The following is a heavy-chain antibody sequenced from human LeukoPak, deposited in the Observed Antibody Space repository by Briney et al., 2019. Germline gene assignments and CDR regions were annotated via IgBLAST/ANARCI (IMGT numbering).Heavy chain of an antibody. J-gene: IGHJ4*02. CDR2: INPNSGGT. D-gene: IGHD2-8*01. Sequence: GASVKVSCKASGYTFTGYYMHWVRQAPGQGLEWMGWINPNSGGTNYTQKFQGRVTMTEDTSTDTAYMELSSLRSEDTAVYYCATLGRTSDYFDYWGQGTLVTVSS. CDR1: GYTFTGYY. CDR3: ATLGRTSDYFDY. V-gene: IGHV1-2*02.